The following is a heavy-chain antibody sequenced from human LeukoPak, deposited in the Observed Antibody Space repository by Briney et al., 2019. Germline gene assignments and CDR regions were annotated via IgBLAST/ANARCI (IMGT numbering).Heavy chain of an antibody. D-gene: IGHD3-10*02. J-gene: IGHJ6*04. V-gene: IGHV3-66*01. CDR1: GFTVSSNY. CDR3: AELGITMIGGV. Sequence: GGSLRLSCAASGFTVSSNYMSWVRQAPGKGLEWVSLIYSGGSTYYADSVKGRLTISRDNSKNTLYLQMNSLRAEDTAVYYCAELGITMIGGVWGKGTTVTISS. CDR2: IYSGGST.